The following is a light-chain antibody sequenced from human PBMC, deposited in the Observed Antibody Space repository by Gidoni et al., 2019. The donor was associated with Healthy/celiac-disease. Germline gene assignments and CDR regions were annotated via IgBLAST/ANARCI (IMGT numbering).Light chain of an antibody. CDR3: QQYYSTT. CDR1: QSVLYSSNNKNY. Sequence: DIVMTQSPDSLAVSLGERATINCKSSQSVLYSSNNKNYLAWYQQKPGQPPKLLIYWASTRESGVPDRVSGSGSGTDFTLTISSLQAEDVAVYYCQQYYSTTFXPXTKVDIK. CDR2: WAS. V-gene: IGKV4-1*01. J-gene: IGKJ3*01.